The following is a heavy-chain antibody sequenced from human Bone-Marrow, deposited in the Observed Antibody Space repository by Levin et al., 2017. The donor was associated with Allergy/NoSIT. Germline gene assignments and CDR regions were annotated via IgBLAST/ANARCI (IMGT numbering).Heavy chain of an antibody. CDR3: ARGAYIGNYWSGDY. J-gene: IGHJ4*02. CDR2: IYGGGST. CDR1: GLSVSNDY. V-gene: IGHV3-66*01. Sequence: GGSLRLSCAVSGLSVSNDYLSWVRQAPGKGLEWVSVIYGGGSTYYDASVQGRFTISRDGSKNTLHLQMNRIRVEDTAVYYCARGAYIGNYWSGDYWGQGTLITVSS. D-gene: IGHD1-7*01.